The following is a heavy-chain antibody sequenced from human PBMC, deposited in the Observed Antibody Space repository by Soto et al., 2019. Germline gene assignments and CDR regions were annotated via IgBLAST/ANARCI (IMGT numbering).Heavy chain of an antibody. J-gene: IGHJ6*03. CDR2: IIPIFGTA. Sequence: SVKVSCKASAGTFSGYAISWVRQAPGQGLEWMGGIIPIFGTANYAQKFQGRVTITADESTSTAYMELSSLRSEDTAVYYCARGPYYYDYKDCWGKGNTVTCSS. V-gene: IGHV1-69*13. CDR3: ARGPYYYDYKDC. CDR1: AGTFSGYA.